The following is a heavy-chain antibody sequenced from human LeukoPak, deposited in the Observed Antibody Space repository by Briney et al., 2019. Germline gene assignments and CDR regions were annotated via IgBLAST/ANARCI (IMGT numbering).Heavy chain of an antibody. V-gene: IGHV4-4*07. CDR3: ARKDGDY. CDR2: IYFTGTA. J-gene: IGHJ4*02. CDR1: GTSLSPFH. Sequence: SETLSLTCTVSGTSLSPFHWTWFRQPAGQRLEWIGLIYFTGTATLNPSLRSRVAMSVDLAKNQLFLKLASMTAADTAMYSCARKDGDYWGQGTLVSVSS.